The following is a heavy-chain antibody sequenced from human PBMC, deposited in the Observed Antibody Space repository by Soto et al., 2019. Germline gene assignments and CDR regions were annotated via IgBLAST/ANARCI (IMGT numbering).Heavy chain of an antibody. V-gene: IGHV1-58*02. CDR2: IVVGTGNT. J-gene: IGHJ5*02. CDR3: AEDKATTDPYNWVDP. CDR1: GFIFGTSA. Sequence: SVKVSCKASGFIFGTSAIHWVRQTRGHRLEWIGWIVVGTGNTNYAQTFQERVTITRDMFTSTAYMELSGLTSEDTAIYYCAEDKATTDPYNWVDPWGQGTQVTVSS. D-gene: IGHD1-1*01.